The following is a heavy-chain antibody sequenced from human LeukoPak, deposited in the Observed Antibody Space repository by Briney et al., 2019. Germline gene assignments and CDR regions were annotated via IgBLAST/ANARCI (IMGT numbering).Heavy chain of an antibody. J-gene: IGHJ5*02. CDR2: IYYSGST. CDR1: GGSISSYY. V-gene: IGHV4-59*08. D-gene: IGHD3-10*01. CDR3: ARSLLWFGELLPNWFDP. Sequence: SETLSLTCTVSGGSISSYYWSWIRQPPGKGLGWIGYIYYSGSTNYNPSLKSRVTISVDTSKNQFSLKLSSVTAADTAVYYCARSLLWFGELLPNWFDPWGQGTLVTVSS.